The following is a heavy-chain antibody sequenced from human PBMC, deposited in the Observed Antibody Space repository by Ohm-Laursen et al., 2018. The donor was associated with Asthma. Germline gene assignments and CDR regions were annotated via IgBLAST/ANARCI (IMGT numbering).Heavy chain of an antibody. D-gene: IGHD6-13*01. Sequence: SLRLSCAASGFTFSRYAISWGCQAPGKGLEWVSTISDSGGSTYYADSVKGRFTISRANSKNTLYLQMNILRAEDTAVYYCAKGGRSSWYEMDVWGQGTTVTVSS. V-gene: IGHV3-23*01. J-gene: IGHJ6*02. CDR3: AKGGRSSWYEMDV. CDR2: ISDSGGST. CDR1: GFTFSRYA.